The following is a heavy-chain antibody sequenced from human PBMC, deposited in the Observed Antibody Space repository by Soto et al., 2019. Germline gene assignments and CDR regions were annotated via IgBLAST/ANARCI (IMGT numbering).Heavy chain of an antibody. Sequence: QVHLVQSGAEVKKPGASVKVSCKGSGYAFTTYGITWVRQAPGQGLEWMGWISAHNGNTNYAQKLQGRVTVTRDTSTSTPCMELRSLRSDDTAVYYCARGRYGDYWGQGALVTVSS. CDR2: ISAHNGNT. CDR1: GYAFTTYG. V-gene: IGHV1-18*01. J-gene: IGHJ4*02. D-gene: IGHD1-1*01. CDR3: ARGRYGDY.